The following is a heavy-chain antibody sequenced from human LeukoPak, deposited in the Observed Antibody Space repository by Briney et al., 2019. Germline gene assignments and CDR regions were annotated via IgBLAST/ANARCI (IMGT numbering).Heavy chain of an antibody. CDR3: AKDTFYHDSSGYYTFDY. CDR1: GFTFSSYG. Sequence: PGGSLRLSCAASGFTFSSYGMHWVRQAPGKGLEWVAVISYDASNKNYADSVKGRFTISRDNSKNTLYLQMNSLRTEDTAIYYCAKDTFYHDSSGYYTFDYWGQGTLVTVSS. V-gene: IGHV3-30*18. CDR2: ISYDASNK. D-gene: IGHD3-22*01. J-gene: IGHJ4*02.